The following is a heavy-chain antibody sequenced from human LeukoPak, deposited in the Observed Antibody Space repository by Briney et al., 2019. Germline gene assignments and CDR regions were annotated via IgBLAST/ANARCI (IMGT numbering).Heavy chain of an antibody. D-gene: IGHD1-26*01. J-gene: IGHJ4*02. Sequence: GGSLRLSCAASGFTFNSYSMNWVRQAPGKGLEWVSYISPGSNSIYYADSVKGRFTISRDNAKNSLYLQMNSLRDEDTALYYCATYTLLGATRRYFDFWGQGSLVTVPS. V-gene: IGHV3-48*02. CDR3: ATYTLLGATRRYFDF. CDR2: ISPGSNSI. CDR1: GFTFNSYS.